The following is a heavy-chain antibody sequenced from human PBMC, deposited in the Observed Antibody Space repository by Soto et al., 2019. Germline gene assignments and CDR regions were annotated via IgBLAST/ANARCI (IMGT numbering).Heavy chain of an antibody. CDR3: ARYTYYDFWSGYRGYYYYYMDV. J-gene: IGHJ6*03. Sequence: GASVKVSCKASGYTLSSYGISWVRQAPGQGLEWMGWISAYNGNTNYAQKLQGRVTMTTDTSTSTAYMELRSLRSDDTAVYYCARYTYYDFWSGYRGYYYYYMDVWGKGTTVTVSS. V-gene: IGHV1-18*01. CDR1: GYTLSSYG. D-gene: IGHD3-3*01. CDR2: ISAYNGNT.